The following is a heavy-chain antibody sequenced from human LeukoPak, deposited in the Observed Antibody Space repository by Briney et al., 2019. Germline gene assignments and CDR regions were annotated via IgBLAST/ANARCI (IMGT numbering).Heavy chain of an antibody. CDR1: GFTLSSYA. V-gene: IGHV3-30*04. J-gene: IGHJ6*04. CDR3: ARDGV. Sequence: GGSLRLSCAASGFTLSSYAMHWVRQAPGKGLEWVAVISYDGSNKYYADSVKGRFTISRDNSKNTLYLQMNSLRAEDTAVYYCARDGVWGKGTTVTVSS. CDR2: ISYDGSNK.